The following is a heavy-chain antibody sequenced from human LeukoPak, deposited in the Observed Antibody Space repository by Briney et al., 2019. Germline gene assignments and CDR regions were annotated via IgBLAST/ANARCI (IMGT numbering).Heavy chain of an antibody. V-gene: IGHV4-4*07. D-gene: IGHD6-13*01. Sequence: SETLSLTCTVSGGSVSTYYWNWIRQPAGKGLEWTGRVYNSGSTNYNPSLKSRVTMSVDTSKNQFSLNLRSVTAADTAVYYCARDDGSGWYADYFDYWGQGTLVTVST. J-gene: IGHJ4*02. CDR3: ARDDGSGWYADYFDY. CDR2: VYNSGST. CDR1: GGSVSTYY.